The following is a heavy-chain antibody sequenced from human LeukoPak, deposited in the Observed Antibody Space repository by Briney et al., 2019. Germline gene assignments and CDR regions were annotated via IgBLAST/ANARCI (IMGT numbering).Heavy chain of an antibody. CDR1: GYTFTGYY. CDR3: ARIYDSSGYYADY. D-gene: IGHD3-22*01. V-gene: IGHV1-2*02. CDR2: INPNSGGT. J-gene: IGHJ4*02. Sequence: ASVEVSCKASGYTFTGYYMHWVRQAPGQGLEWMGWINPNSGGTNYAQKFQGRVTMTRDTSISTAYMELSRLRSDDTAVYYCARIYDSSGYYADYWGQGTLVTVSS.